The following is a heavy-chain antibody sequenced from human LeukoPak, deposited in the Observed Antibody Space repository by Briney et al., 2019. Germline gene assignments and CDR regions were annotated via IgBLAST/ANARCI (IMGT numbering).Heavy chain of an antibody. J-gene: IGHJ3*02. Sequence: GGSLRLSCGASGFTFSSVWMNWVRQAPGKGLEWVGRIRSKSDGETTDYATPVKDRFTISRDDSKNTLYLQMNTLRAEDTAVYYCARSIYASGSFYTFDIWGQGTMVTVSS. CDR1: GFTFSSVW. V-gene: IGHV3-15*01. D-gene: IGHD3-10*01. CDR2: IRSKSDGETT. CDR3: ARSIYASGSFYTFDI.